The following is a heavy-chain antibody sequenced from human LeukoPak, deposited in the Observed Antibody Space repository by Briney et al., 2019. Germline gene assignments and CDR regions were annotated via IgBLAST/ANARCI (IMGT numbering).Heavy chain of an antibody. J-gene: IGHJ4*02. Sequence: GGSLRLSFAASGFTFSSYAMSWVRQAPGRGLEWVSAISGSGGSTYYADSVKGRFTISRDNSKNTLYLQMNSLRAEDTAVYYCAKVDNVAAAGGLDYWGQGTLVTVSS. CDR3: AKVDNVAAAGGLDY. CDR1: GFTFSSYA. V-gene: IGHV3-23*01. D-gene: IGHD6-13*01. CDR2: ISGSGGST.